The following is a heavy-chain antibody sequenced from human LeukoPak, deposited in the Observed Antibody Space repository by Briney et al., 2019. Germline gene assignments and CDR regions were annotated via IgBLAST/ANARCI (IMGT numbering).Heavy chain of an antibody. CDR2: ISPNSGGT. J-gene: IGHJ4*02. CDR1: GYTFTGYY. D-gene: IGHD3-3*01. Sequence: GASVKVSCKASGYTFTGYYMHWVRQAPGQGLEWMGWISPNSGGTNYAQKFQGRVTMTRDTSISTAYMELSRLRSDDTAVYYCARAANTYYDFWSGYNFDYWGQGTLVTVSS. V-gene: IGHV1-2*02. CDR3: ARAANTYYDFWSGYNFDY.